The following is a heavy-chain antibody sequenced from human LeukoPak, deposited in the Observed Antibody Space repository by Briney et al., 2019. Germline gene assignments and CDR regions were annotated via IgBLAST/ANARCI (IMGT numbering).Heavy chain of an antibody. CDR3: ARDRVMDGSSSYFDY. V-gene: IGHV3-7*01. CDR2: IKQGGSEK. D-gene: IGHD6-6*01. Sequence: GGSLRLSCAASGFTFSSYWMSWVRQAPGKGLEWVANIKQGGSEKYYVDSVKGRFTISRDNAKNSLYLQMNSLRAEDTAVYYCARDRVMDGSSSYFDYWGQGTLVTVSS. J-gene: IGHJ4*02. CDR1: GFTFSSYW.